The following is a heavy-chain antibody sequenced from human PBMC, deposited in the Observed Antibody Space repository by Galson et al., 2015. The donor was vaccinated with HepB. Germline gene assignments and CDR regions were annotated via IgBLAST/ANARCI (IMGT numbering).Heavy chain of an antibody. D-gene: IGHD3-16*01. V-gene: IGHV3-23*01. CDR2: ISAGGDNT. CDR1: GFSFSSYA. Sequence: SLRLSCAASGFSFSSYAMSWVRQAPGKGLECVSSISAGGDNTYYADSVKGRFTISRDNSKDSLHLQMNSLRAEDTAVYYCAKWVGHSLYYVWGSPPGFFDNWGHGTLVTVSS. J-gene: IGHJ4*01. CDR3: AKWVGHSLYYVWGSPPGFFDN.